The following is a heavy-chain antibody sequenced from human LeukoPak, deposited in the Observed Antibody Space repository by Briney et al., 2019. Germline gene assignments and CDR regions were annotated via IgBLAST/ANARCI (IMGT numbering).Heavy chain of an antibody. V-gene: IGHV3-23*01. D-gene: IGHD2-21*01. CDR1: GFSFSSYA. CDR2: ISSRSDGT. CDR3: VRDRRFPHDVFDI. J-gene: IGHJ3*02. Sequence: GGSLRLSCAASGFSFSSYAMSGVRQAPGKGLEWVSAISSRSDGTWNVDSVRGRFTISRDNSKNTLYLQMNSLRAEDTALYYCVRDRRFPHDVFDIWGQGTMVTVSS.